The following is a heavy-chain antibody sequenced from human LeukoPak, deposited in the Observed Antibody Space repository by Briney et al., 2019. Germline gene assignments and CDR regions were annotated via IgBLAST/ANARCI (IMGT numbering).Heavy chain of an antibody. V-gene: IGHV3-30-3*01. CDR3: ARGGYTFGYDDY. D-gene: IGHD5-18*01. Sequence: SGGSLRLSCAASGFTFSTYAMHWVRQAPGKGLEWVAVISYDGSNKYYADSVKGRFTISRDNSKNTLYLQMNSLRAEDTAVYYCARGGYTFGYDDYWGQGTLVTVSS. J-gene: IGHJ4*02. CDR1: GFTFSTYA. CDR2: ISYDGSNK.